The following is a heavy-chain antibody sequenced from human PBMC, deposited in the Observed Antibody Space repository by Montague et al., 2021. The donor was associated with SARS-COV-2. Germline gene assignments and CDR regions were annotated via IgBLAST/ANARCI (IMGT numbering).Heavy chain of an antibody. J-gene: IGHJ3*01. CDR1: GGSISSGGYY. Sequence: TLSLTCTVSGGSISSGGYYWSWIRQHPGKGLEWIGYIYYSGSTYYNPSLKSRVTISVDTSKNQFSLKLSSVTAADTALYYCAKEREVVRAARTLVAFDLWGQGTMVTVSS. CDR3: AKEREVVRAARTLVAFDL. D-gene: IGHD2-2*01. CDR2: IYYSGST. V-gene: IGHV4-31*03.